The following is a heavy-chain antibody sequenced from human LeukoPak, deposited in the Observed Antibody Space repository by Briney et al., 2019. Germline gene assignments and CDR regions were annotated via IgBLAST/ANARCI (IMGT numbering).Heavy chain of an antibody. CDR3: ARASSGYYWDFDY. V-gene: IGHV4-39*01. CDR1: GDSISSYNYF. Sequence: SETLSLTCTVSGDSISSYNYFWGWLRQPPGKGLEWVGRIYYRVNTYYNPSLKSRVTLSADTSKNQFSLKVTSVTAADTAVYYCARASSGYYWDFDYWGQGALVTVSS. CDR2: IYYRVNT. D-gene: IGHD3-22*01. J-gene: IGHJ4*02.